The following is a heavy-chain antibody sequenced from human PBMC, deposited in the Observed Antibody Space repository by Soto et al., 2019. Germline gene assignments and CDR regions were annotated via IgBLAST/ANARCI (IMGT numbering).Heavy chain of an antibody. J-gene: IGHJ5*02. V-gene: IGHV3-30-3*01. CDR2: ISYDGSNK. CDR1: GFTFSSYA. CDR3: ARVRGDLGPFDP. Sequence: GGSLSLSCAASGFTFSSYAMHWVRQAPGKGLEWVAVISYDGSNKYYADSVKGRFTISRDNSKNTLYLQMNSLRAEDTAVYYCARVRGDLGPFDPWGQGTLVTVSS.